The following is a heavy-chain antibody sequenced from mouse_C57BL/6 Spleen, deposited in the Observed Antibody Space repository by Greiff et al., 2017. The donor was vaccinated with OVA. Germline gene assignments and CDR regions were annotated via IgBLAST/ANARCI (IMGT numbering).Heavy chain of an antibody. CDR1: GSTFTDSN. V-gene: IGHV1-22*01. J-gene: IGHJ3*01. CDR3: ARPYYGNYVAWFAY. CDR2: INPNNGGT. D-gene: IGHD2-10*01. Sequence: VQLQQSGPELVKPGASVQMSCKASGSTFTDSNMHWVKQSHGKSLEWIGYINPNNGGTSYNQKFKGKATLTVNKSSSTAYMELRSLTSEDSAVYYCARPYYGNYVAWFAYWGQGTLVTVSA.